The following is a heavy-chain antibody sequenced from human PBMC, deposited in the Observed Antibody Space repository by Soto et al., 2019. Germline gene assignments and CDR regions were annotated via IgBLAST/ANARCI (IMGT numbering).Heavy chain of an antibody. CDR3: AKNGCSYPASNPYYYYVDV. V-gene: IGHV3-23*01. CDR1: GFRLSDSA. D-gene: IGHD3-16*02. Sequence: EVQLLESGGGLVQPGGSLRISCAASGFRLSDSAVSWVRQAPGKGLEWVSSLTVTGDSAFYSDSVKGRFTISRDISKSRRYLQMNIPTAEDTAVYYCAKNGCSYPASNPYYYYVDVWGRGTTVTVSS. J-gene: IGHJ6*03. CDR2: LTVTGDSA.